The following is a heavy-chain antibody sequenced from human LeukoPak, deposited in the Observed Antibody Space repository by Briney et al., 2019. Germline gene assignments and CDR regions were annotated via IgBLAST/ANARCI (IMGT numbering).Heavy chain of an antibody. CDR3: VRDSIAASGSFAF. Sequence: GGSLRLSCAASGFSLGSYSMNWVRQAPGKGPEWVSYTGTSNDITYYSASVKGRFTISRDNAKNPLYLQMNSLKAADTAVYYCVRDSIAASGSFAFWGQGTLVTVSS. CDR2: TGTSNDIT. CDR1: GFSLGSYS. J-gene: IGHJ4*02. V-gene: IGHV3-48*01. D-gene: IGHD6-13*01.